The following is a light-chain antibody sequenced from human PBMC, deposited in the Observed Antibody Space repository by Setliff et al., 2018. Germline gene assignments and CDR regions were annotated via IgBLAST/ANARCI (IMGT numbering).Light chain of an antibody. Sequence: QSALTQPASVSGSPGQSITISCTGSSTDVGRYIFVSWYQQHPGKAPRLMIFDVSNRPSGVSNRFSGSKSGSTASLTTSGLQPEDEADYYCSSYTSSSTRVFGTGTKVTVL. CDR2: DVS. CDR3: SSYTSSSTRV. J-gene: IGLJ1*01. V-gene: IGLV2-14*03. CDR1: STDVGRYIF.